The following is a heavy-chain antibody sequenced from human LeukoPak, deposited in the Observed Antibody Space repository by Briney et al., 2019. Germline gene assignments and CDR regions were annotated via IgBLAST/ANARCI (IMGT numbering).Heavy chain of an antibody. CDR3: ARGGRGYSYGSFDY. D-gene: IGHD5-18*01. CDR2: IYYSGST. J-gene: IGHJ4*02. Sequence: SDTLSLTCTVSGGSISSGDYYWSWIRQPPGKGLEWIGYIYYSGSTYYNSSLKSRVTISVDTSKNQFYLKLSSVTAADTAVYYCARGGRGYSYGSFDYWGQGTLVTVSS. V-gene: IGHV4-30-4*02. CDR1: GGSISSGDYY.